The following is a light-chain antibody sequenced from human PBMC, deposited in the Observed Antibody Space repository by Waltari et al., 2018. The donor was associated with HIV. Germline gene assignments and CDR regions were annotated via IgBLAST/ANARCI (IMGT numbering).Light chain of an antibody. CDR2: DDN. V-gene: IGLV1-40*01. CDR1: RCHFGAGYD. J-gene: IGLJ3*02. Sequence: QSVLTQPPPVSGAPGQRVTIPCNGSRCHFGAGYDVPWYQQFPGTAPKLLISDDNNRPSGVPARFSGSKSGTSASLAITGLQAADEADYYCQSYDNSLSGWVFGGGTKLTVL. CDR3: QSYDNSLSGWV.